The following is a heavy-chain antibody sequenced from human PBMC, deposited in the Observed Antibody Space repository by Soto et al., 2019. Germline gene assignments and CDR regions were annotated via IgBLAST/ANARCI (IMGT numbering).Heavy chain of an antibody. J-gene: IGHJ4*02. CDR1: SGSLSGYY. CDR3: ARAPKVSGSAQTRPDF. CDR2: ISPSGTT. D-gene: IGHD6-6*01. V-gene: IGHV4-34*01. Sequence: SETLSLTCSLYSGSLSGYYWSWIRQPPGKGLEWIGEISPSGTTNYSPSLKSRVSISVDTSKNQFSLTLTSLTAADTAVYYCARAPKVSGSAQTRPDFWGQGSLVTVSS.